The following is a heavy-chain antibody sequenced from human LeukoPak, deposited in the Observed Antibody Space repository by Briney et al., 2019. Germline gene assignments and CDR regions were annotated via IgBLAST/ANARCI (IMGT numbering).Heavy chain of an antibody. D-gene: IGHD2-2*01. CDR3: AREYRGGFDY. CDR1: GGSFSGYY. Sequence: PSETLSLTCAVYGGSFSGYYWSWIRQPPGKGLEWIGEINHSGSTNYNPSLKSRVTISVDTSKNQFSLKLSSVTAADTAAYYCAREYRGGFDYWGQGTLVTVSS. V-gene: IGHV4-34*01. J-gene: IGHJ4*02. CDR2: INHSGST.